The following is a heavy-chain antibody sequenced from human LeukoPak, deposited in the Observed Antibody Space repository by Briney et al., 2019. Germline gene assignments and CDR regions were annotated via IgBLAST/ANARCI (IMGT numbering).Heavy chain of an antibody. CDR1: GGTFSSYA. Sequence: ASVKVACKASGGTFSSYAISWVRQAPGQGLEWMGGIIPIFGTANYAQKFQGRVTITADESTSTAYMELSSLRSEDTAVYYCARLPGTTVVDSMDVWGQGTTVTVSS. V-gene: IGHV1-69*13. J-gene: IGHJ6*02. CDR2: IIPIFGTA. CDR3: ARLPGTTVVDSMDV. D-gene: IGHD4-11*01.